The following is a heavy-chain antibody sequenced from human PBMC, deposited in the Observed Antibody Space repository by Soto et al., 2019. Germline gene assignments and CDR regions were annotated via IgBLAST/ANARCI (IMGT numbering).Heavy chain of an antibody. D-gene: IGHD2-15*01. J-gene: IGHJ6*02. CDR3: ARGIRNYYGVDV. CDR2: IKFDESIT. CDR1: GFTFNSYW. Sequence: EVQLVESGGGLVQPGGSLRLSCAASGFTFNSYWMHWVRQAPGKGLVWVSRIKFDESITNYAESVQGLFTIARDNAKNKVYLQMNSLRVEDTAVYYCARGIRNYYGVDVWGQGTTVTVSS. V-gene: IGHV3-74*01.